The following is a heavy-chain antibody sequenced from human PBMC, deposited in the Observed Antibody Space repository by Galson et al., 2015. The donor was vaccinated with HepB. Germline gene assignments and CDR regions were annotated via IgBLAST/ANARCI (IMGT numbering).Heavy chain of an antibody. J-gene: IGHJ3*02. D-gene: IGHD2-21*02. Sequence: SVKVSCKASGYTFTNYGISWVRQAPGQGLEWMGWISAYNGNTNYAQKLQGRVTMTTDTFTSIAYMELRSLRSDDTAVYYCARGGVVTAHDGFDIWGQGTIVTVA. CDR3: ARGGVVTAHDGFDI. CDR2: ISAYNGNT. CDR1: GYTFTNYG. V-gene: IGHV1-18*01.